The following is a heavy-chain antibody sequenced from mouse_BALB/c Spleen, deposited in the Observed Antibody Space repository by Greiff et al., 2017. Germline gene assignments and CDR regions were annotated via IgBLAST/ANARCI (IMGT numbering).Heavy chain of an antibody. D-gene: IGHD2-10*01. V-gene: IGHV1-9*01. Sequence: VQLQESGAELMKPGASVKISCTATGYTFSSYWIEWVKQRPGHGLEWIGWIFPGDGSTKYNEKFKGKATLTTDKSSSTAYMQLSRLTSEDSAVYFCAREAYYGNYDYYAMDYWGQGTSVTVSS. CDR1: GYTFSSYW. J-gene: IGHJ4*01. CDR3: AREAYYGNYDYYAMDY. CDR2: IFPGDGST.